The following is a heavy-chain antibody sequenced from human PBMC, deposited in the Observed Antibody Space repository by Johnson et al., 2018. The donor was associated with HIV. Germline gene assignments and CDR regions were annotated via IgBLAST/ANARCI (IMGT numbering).Heavy chain of an antibody. V-gene: IGHV3-30-3*01. J-gene: IGHJ3*02. Sequence: VESGGGVVQPGRSLRLSCAASGFTFSSYAMHWVRQAPGKGLEWVAVISYDGSNKYYADSVKGRFTISRDNSKNTLYLQMNSLRAEDTAVYYCASEIYRPRPSSSWYVGAFDIWGQGTMVTVSS. CDR3: ASEIYRPRPSSSWYVGAFDI. CDR2: ISYDGSNK. D-gene: IGHD6-13*01. CDR1: GFTFSSYA.